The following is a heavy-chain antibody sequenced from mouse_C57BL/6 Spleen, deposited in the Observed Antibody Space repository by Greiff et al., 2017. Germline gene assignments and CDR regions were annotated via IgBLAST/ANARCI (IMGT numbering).Heavy chain of an antibody. CDR1: GYTFTSYW. V-gene: IGHV1-55*01. D-gene: IGHD1-1*01. CDR2: IYPGSGST. Sequence: VQLQQPGAELVKPGASVKMSCKASGYTFTSYWITWVKQRPGQGLEWIGDIYPGSGSTNYNEKFKSKATLTVDTSSSTAYMQLSSLTSEDSAVYYCARYRYYGSTSYYAMDYWGQGTSVTVSA. J-gene: IGHJ4*01. CDR3: ARYRYYGSTSYYAMDY.